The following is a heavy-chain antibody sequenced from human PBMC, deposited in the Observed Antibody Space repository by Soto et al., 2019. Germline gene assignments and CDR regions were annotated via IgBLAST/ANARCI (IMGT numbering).Heavy chain of an antibody. J-gene: IGHJ3*02. V-gene: IGHV4-4*07. CDR3: ARVGKLELQGGAFDI. D-gene: IGHD1-7*01. CDR2: IYTSGST. CDR1: GGSISSYY. Sequence: LTCTVSGGSISSYYWSWIRQPAGKGLEWIGRIYTSGSTNYNPSLKSRVTMSVDTSKNQFSLKLSSVTAADTAVYYCARVGKLELQGGAFDIWGQGTMVTVSS.